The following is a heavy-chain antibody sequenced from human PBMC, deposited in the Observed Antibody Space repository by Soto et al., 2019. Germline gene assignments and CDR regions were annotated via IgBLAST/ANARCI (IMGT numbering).Heavy chain of an antibody. CDR2: IYTSGST. J-gene: IGHJ6*02. V-gene: IGHV4-4*07. Sequence: SETLSLTCTVSGGSISSYYWSWIRQPAGKGLEWIGRIYTSGSTNYNPSLKSRVTMSVDTSKNQFSLKLSSVTAADTAVYYCARGFGSLVYYYYGMDVRGQGTTVTVSS. D-gene: IGHD3-16*01. CDR1: GGSISSYY. CDR3: ARGFGSLVYYYYGMDV.